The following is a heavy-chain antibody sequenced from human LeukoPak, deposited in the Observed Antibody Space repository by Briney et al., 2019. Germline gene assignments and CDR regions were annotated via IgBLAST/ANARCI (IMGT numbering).Heavy chain of an antibody. CDR2: ISGSRIESTSII. V-gene: IGHV3-48*04. CDR1: GIIFSTYA. Sequence: GGPLRLSCEFSGIIFSTYAVNLVGQAPGRGLEWISYISGSRIESTSIIQYADSVKARFTISRDNAKNSLHLQMDSLSAEDTAVYYCARDFWSGYYTEDWGQGALVIVSS. J-gene: IGHJ4*02. CDR3: ARDFWSGYYTED. D-gene: IGHD3-3*01.